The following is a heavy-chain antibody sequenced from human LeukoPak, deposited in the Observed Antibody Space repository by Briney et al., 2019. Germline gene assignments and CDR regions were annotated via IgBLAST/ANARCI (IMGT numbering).Heavy chain of an antibody. J-gene: IGHJ4*02. CDR1: GFTFSSYS. V-gene: IGHV3-48*04. CDR3: ARDPRGYGGNTVFDY. CDR2: ISSSSSTI. D-gene: IGHD4-23*01. Sequence: GGSLRLSCAASGFTFSSYSMNWVRQAPGKGLEWVSYISSSSSTIYYADSVKGRFTISRDNAKNSLYLQMNSLRAEDTAVYYCARDPRGYGGNTVFDYWGQGTLVTVSS.